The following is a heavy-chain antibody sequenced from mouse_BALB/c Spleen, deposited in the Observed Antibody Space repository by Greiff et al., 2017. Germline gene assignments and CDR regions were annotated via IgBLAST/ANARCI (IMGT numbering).Heavy chain of an antibody. V-gene: IGHV5-9-4*01. Sequence: EVMLVESGGGLVKPGGSLKLSCAASGFTFSSYAMSWVRQSPEKRLEWVAEISSGGSYTYYPDTVTGRFTISRDNAKNTLYLEMSSLRSEDTAMYYCARDSDTTATTYWGQGTLVTVSA. CDR3: ARDSDTTATTY. CDR1: GFTFSSYA. CDR2: ISSGGSYT. J-gene: IGHJ3*01. D-gene: IGHD1-2*01.